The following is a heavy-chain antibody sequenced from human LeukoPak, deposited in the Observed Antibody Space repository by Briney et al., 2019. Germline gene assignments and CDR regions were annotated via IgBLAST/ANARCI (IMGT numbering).Heavy chain of an antibody. V-gene: IGHV4-59*11. J-gene: IGHJ5*02. CDR2: FYYSGST. CDR1: GGSISSHY. CDR3: AREPYYDFWSGHYNWFDP. Sequence: KSSETLSLTCTVSGGSISSHYWSWIWQPPGRGLEWIGYFYYSGSTNYNPSLKSRVTISLDTSKNQFSLKLSSVTAADTAVYYCAREPYYDFWSGHYNWFDPWGQGTLVTVSS. D-gene: IGHD3-3*01.